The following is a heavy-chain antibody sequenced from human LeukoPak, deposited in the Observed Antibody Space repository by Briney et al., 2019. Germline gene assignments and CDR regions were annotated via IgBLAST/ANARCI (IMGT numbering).Heavy chain of an antibody. D-gene: IGHD2-2*01. Sequence: GASVKVSCKASGDTFTGYCMHWVRQAPGQGLEWMGWINPNSGGTNYAQKFQGRVTMTRDTSISTAYMELSRLRSDDTAVYYCARSPSSSSPITIDYWGQGTLVTVSS. CDR2: INPNSGGT. V-gene: IGHV1-2*02. CDR1: GDTFTGYC. CDR3: ARSPSSSSPITIDY. J-gene: IGHJ4*02.